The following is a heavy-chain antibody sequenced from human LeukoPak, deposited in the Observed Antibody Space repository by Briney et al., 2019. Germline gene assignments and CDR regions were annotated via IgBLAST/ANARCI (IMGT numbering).Heavy chain of an antibody. V-gene: IGHV3-66*01. J-gene: IGHJ4*02. CDR3: ARDTAGLPFDY. CDR1: GFTVSSNY. Sequence: GGSLRLSCAASGFTVSSNYMSWVRQAPGKGLEWVSVIYSGGSTYYADSVKGRFTISRDNAKNSLYLQMNSLRAEDTAVYYCARDTAGLPFDYWGQGTLVTVSS. D-gene: IGHD6-13*01. CDR2: IYSGGST.